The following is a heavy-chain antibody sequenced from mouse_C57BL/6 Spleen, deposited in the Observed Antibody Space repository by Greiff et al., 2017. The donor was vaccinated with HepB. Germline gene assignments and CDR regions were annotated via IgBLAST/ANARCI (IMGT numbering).Heavy chain of an antibody. J-gene: IGHJ4*01. CDR3: ARAVYYYGSSAMDY. CDR1: GYSITSGYY. V-gene: IGHV3-6*01. CDR2: ISYDGSN. Sequence: DVQLQESGPGLVKPSQSLSLTCSVTGYSITSGYYWNWIRQFPGNKLEWMGYISYDGSNNYNPSLKNRISITRDTSKNQFFLKLNSVTTEDTATYYCARAVYYYGSSAMDYWGQGTSVTVSS. D-gene: IGHD1-1*01.